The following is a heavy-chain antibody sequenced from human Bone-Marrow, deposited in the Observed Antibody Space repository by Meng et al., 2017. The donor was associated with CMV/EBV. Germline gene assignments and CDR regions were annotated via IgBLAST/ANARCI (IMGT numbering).Heavy chain of an antibody. D-gene: IGHD5/OR15-5a*01. CDR2: VSYDGTKK. V-gene: IGHV3-30*03. CDR3: ARDLSLYYYFGMDV. CDR1: GFTVSSNY. J-gene: IGHJ6*02. Sequence: GESLKISCAASGFTVSSNYMSWVRQAPGKGLEWVAVVSYDGTKKYNAESVKGRFTISRDKSKNTVYLQVNSLRAEDTAVYYCARDLSLYYYFGMDVWGQGTTVTVSS.